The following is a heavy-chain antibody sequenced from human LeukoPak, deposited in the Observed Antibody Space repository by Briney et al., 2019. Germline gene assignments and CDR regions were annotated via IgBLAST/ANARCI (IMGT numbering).Heavy chain of an antibody. CDR2: IYYSGST. D-gene: IGHD3-10*01. V-gene: IGHV4-59*01. CDR3: ARDARRGWFDP. CDR1: GASISSYY. J-gene: IGHJ5*02. Sequence: SETLSLTCTVSGASISSYYWSWIRQPPGKGLEWIGYIYYSGSTNYNPSLKSRVTFSVDTSKDQFSLKLISVTAADTAVYYCARDARRGWFDPWGQGTLVTVSS.